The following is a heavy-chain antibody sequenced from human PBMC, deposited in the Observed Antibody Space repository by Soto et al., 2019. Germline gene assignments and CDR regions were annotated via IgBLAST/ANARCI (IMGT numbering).Heavy chain of an antibody. CDR1: GFSLSTSGVG. J-gene: IGHJ4*02. CDR2: IYWNDDK. CDR3: AHRVVPAAIVSYGQYYFDY. V-gene: IGHV2-5*01. D-gene: IGHD2-2*01. Sequence: SGPTLVNPTQTLTLTCTFSGFSLSTSGVGVGWIRQPPGKALEWLALIYWNDDKRYSPSLKSRLTITKDTSKNQVVLTMTNMDPVDTATYYCAHRVVPAAIVSYGQYYFDYWGQGSLVTVSS.